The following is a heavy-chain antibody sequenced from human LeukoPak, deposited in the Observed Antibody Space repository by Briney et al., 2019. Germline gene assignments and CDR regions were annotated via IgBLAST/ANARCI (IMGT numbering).Heavy chain of an antibody. D-gene: IGHD3-22*01. CDR1: GGSISSYY. J-gene: IGHJ4*02. CDR2: MYYSGST. CDR3: AREVHDSSGYAFDY. Sequence: SETLSLTCTVSGGSISSYYWSWIRQPPGKGLEWIGYMYYSGSTNYNPSLKSRVTISVDTSKNQFSLKLSSVTAADTAVYYCAREVHDSSGYAFDYWGQGTLVTVSS. V-gene: IGHV4-59*01.